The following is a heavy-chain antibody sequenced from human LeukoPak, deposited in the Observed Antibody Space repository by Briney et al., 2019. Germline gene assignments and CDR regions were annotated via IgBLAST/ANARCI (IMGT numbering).Heavy chain of an antibody. CDR2: INHSGST. CDR3: ARGRPYYYGSGSYRGIDY. D-gene: IGHD3-10*01. CDR1: GGSFSGYY. V-gene: IGHV4-34*01. Sequence: PSETLSLTCAVYGGSFSGYYWSWIRQPPGKGLEWIGEINHSGSTNYNPSLESRVTISVDTSKNQFSLKLSSVTAADTAVYYCARGRPYYYGSGSYRGIDYWGQGTLVTVSS. J-gene: IGHJ4*02.